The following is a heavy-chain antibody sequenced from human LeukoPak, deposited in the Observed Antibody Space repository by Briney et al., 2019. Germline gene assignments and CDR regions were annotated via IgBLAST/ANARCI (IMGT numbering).Heavy chain of an antibody. Sequence: SQTLSLTCTVSGGSISSGSYYWSWIRQPAGKGLEWIGRIYTSGSTNYNPYLKSRVTISVDTSKNQFSLKLSSVTAADTAVYYCASTIVGATYYFDYWGQGTLVTVSS. CDR1: GGSISSGSYY. J-gene: IGHJ4*02. D-gene: IGHD1-26*01. CDR3: ASTIVGATYYFDY. CDR2: IYTSGST. V-gene: IGHV4-61*02.